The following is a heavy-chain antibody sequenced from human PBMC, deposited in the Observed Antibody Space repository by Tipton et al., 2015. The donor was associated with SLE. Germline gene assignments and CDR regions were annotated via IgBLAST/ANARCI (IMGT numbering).Heavy chain of an antibody. CDR3: AKDQGSSWLYYYYGMDV. J-gene: IGHJ6*02. Sequence: SLRLSCAASGFTFSDYYMSWIRQAPGKGLEWVSAISGSGGSTYYADSVKGRFTISRDNSKNTLYLQMNSLRAEDTAVYYCAKDQGSSWLYYYYGMDVWGQGTTVTVSS. CDR2: ISGSGGST. D-gene: IGHD6-6*01. CDR1: GFTFSDYY. V-gene: IGHV3-23*01.